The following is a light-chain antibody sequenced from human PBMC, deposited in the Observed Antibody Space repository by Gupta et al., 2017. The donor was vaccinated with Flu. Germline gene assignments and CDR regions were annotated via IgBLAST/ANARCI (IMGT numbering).Light chain of an antibody. CDR2: EAS. CDR3: QQYNSYWT. Sequence: SPSTLSASVGDRVTITCRASQSISNRLTWYQQKPGKAPKLLIYEASNLERGVPSRFSGSGSGTEFTLTISSLQPDDFATYYCQQYNSYWTFGQGTKVEIK. CDR1: QSISNR. J-gene: IGKJ1*01. V-gene: IGKV1-5*03.